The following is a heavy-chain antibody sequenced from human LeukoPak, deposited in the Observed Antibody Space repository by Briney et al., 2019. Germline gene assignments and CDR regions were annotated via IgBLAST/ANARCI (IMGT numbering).Heavy chain of an antibody. CDR1: GFAFSSYW. Sequence: GGSLRLSCAASGFAFSSYWMHWVRQAPGKGLVWVSRINSDGSSTSYADSVKGRFTISRDNAKNTLYLQMNSLRAEDTAVYYCARARVDTAMVTWGQGTLVTVSS. D-gene: IGHD5-18*01. V-gene: IGHV3-74*01. CDR3: ARARVDTAMVT. CDR2: INSDGSST. J-gene: IGHJ5*02.